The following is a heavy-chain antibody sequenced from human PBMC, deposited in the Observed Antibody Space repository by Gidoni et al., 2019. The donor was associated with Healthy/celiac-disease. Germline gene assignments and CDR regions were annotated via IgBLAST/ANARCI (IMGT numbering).Heavy chain of an antibody. CDR2: ISYDGSNK. V-gene: IGHV3-30*18. J-gene: IGHJ4*02. Sequence: QVQLVESGVGVVQPGRSLRLSCAASGFTFSSSRMHWVRQAPGKGLEWVAVISYDGSNKYYADSVKGRFTISRDNSKNTLYLQMNSLRAEDTAVYYCAKVLRFLEWLLYPVDYWGQGTLVTVSS. D-gene: IGHD3-3*01. CDR1: GFTFSSSR. CDR3: AKVLRFLEWLLYPVDY.